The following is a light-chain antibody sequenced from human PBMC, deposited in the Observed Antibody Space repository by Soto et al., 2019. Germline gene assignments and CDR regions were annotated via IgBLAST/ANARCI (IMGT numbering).Light chain of an antibody. CDR1: QGISSY. CDR2: AAS. J-gene: IGKJ5*01. CDR3: QQLNSYPPAIT. Sequence: DIQMTHSPSSLSASVGDRVTITCRASQGISSYLAWYQQKPGKAPKLLIYAASTLQSGVPSRFSGSGSGTDFTLTISSLQPEDFATYYCQQLNSYPPAITFGQGTRLEIK. V-gene: IGKV1-9*01.